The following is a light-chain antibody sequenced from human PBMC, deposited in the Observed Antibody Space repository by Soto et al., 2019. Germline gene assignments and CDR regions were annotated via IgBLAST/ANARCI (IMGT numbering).Light chain of an antibody. CDR3: QPYNNSPLT. CDR2: DTS. Sequence: EVLMRQSPATLSGSPGEGATLSCGASQGIGDTLAWYQHKTGKTPRLLIYDTSTRATGVPTRFSGSRYGAEFTLTINSMKYEDFAVYYCQPYNNSPLTFGGGTKVDIK. J-gene: IGKJ4*01. CDR1: QGIGDT. V-gene: IGKV3-15*01.